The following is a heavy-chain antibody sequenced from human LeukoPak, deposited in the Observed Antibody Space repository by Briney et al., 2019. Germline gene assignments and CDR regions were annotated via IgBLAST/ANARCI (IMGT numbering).Heavy chain of an antibody. D-gene: IGHD2-2*01. CDR2: ISRSGSTK. Sequence: GGSLRLSCAASGFTFSDYNMRWIRQAPGKGLEWVSSISRSGSTKYYADSVKGRFTISRDNSKNTLYLQMNSLRAEDTAVYYCAKLPIGYCSSTSCSFFDYWGQGTLVTVSS. V-gene: IGHV3-11*04. J-gene: IGHJ4*02. CDR3: AKLPIGYCSSTSCSFFDY. CDR1: GFTFSDYN.